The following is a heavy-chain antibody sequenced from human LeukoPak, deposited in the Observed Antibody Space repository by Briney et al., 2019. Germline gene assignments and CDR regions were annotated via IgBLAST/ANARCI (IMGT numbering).Heavy chain of an antibody. D-gene: IGHD3-22*01. CDR3: ARKGGFNYYDSSGGDAFDI. J-gene: IGHJ3*02. Sequence: GGSLRLSCAASGFTFSSYSMNWVRQAPGKGLEWVSSISSSSSYIYYADSVKGRFTISRDNAKNSLYLQMNSLRAEDTAVYYCARKGGFNYYDSSGGDAFDIWGQGTMVTVSS. CDR2: ISSSSSYI. CDR1: GFTFSSYS. V-gene: IGHV3-21*01.